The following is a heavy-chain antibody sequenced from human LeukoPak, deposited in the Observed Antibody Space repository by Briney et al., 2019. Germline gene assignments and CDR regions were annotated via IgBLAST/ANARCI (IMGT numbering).Heavy chain of an antibody. V-gene: IGHV3-23*01. J-gene: IGHJ4*02. CDR3: ASALRIYYYFDY. CDR2: ISDGGNT. Sequence: PGGSLRLSCAASGFTFSSYAMSWVRQAPGKGLECVSAISDGGNTYYADSVKGRFTISRDNSKNTLYLQMNSLRAEDTAVYYCASALRIYYYFDYWGQGTLVTVSS. D-gene: IGHD1-26*01. CDR1: GFTFSSYA.